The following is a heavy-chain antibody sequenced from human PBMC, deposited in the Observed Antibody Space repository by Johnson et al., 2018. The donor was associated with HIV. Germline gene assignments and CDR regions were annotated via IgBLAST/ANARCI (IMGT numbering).Heavy chain of an antibody. J-gene: IGHJ3*02. CDR3: AKDVGNYWPNAFDI. V-gene: IGHV3-30*04. CDR1: AFTFSSYA. D-gene: IGHD3-22*01. Sequence: QVQLVESGGGVVQPGRSLRLSCAASAFTFSSYAMHWVRQAPGKGLEWVAVISYDGINKYYADSVKGRFTISRDNAKTSLYLQMNSLRAEDTAVYYCAKDVGNYWPNAFDIWGQGTTVTVSS. CDR2: ISYDGINK.